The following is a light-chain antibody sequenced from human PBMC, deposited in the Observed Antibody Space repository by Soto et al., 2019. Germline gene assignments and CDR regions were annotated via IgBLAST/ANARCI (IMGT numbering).Light chain of an antibody. Sequence: QSALTQPASLSGSPGQAITNSCTGTSSDICAYDYVSWFQQHPGKAPKPMISEVNNQPPGHSNRFSGSKSGNTAYLTISGLLVEHEAEYFCSLFTTTSSHVFGAGTKVTV. V-gene: IGLV2-14*01. CDR2: EVN. CDR1: SSDICAYDY. J-gene: IGLJ1*01. CDR3: SLFTTTSSHV.